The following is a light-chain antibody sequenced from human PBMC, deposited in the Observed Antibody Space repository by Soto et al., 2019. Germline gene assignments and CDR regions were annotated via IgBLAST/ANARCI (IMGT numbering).Light chain of an antibody. J-gene: IGLJ2*01. CDR3: SSYTSSTTVV. CDR1: SSDVGVYNY. CDR2: EVS. Sequence: QSVLTQPASVSGSPGQSITISCTGTSSDVGVYNYVSWYQQHPDKAPKLMIYEVSNRPSGVSNRFSGYKSGNTASLTISGLQAEDVSDYYCSSYTSSTTVVFGGATKLTVL. V-gene: IGLV2-14*01.